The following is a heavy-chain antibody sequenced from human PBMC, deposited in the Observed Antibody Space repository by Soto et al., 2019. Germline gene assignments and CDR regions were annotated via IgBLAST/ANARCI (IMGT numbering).Heavy chain of an antibody. CDR2: VRSRAYGRTT. CDR1: GFTFGDYA. J-gene: IGHJ6*02. CDR3: ARYTYTSRYSYFGMDV. D-gene: IGHD6-13*01. V-gene: IGHV3-49*03. Sequence: GGSLRLSCTASGFTFGDYAMSWFRQAPGKGLEWVGVVRSRAYGRTTDYAASVRGSFTISRDDSKSIAYLQMNTLRTEDTAVYYCARYTYTSRYSYFGMDVWGQGTTVTVSS.